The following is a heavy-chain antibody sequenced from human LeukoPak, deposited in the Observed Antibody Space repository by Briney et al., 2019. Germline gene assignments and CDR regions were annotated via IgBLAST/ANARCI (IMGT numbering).Heavy chain of an antibody. J-gene: IGHJ4*02. CDR2: INHSGST. V-gene: IGHV4-34*01. D-gene: IGHD1-26*01. Sequence: SETLSLTCAVYGGSFSGYYWSWIRQPPGKGLEWIGEINHSGSTYYNPSLKSRVTISVDRSKNQFSLKLSSVTAADTAVYYCAALGGSYFVDYWGQGTLVTVSS. CDR3: AALGGSYFVDY. CDR1: GGSFSGYY.